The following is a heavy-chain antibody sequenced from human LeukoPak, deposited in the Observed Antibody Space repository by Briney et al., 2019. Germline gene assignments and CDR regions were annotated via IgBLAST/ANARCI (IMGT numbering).Heavy chain of an antibody. J-gene: IGHJ4*02. D-gene: IGHD4-23*01. CDR1: GGSISSSNW. CDR2: IYHSGST. CDR3: ARMTTVVTVDY. Sequence: SGTLSLTCAVSGGSISSSNWWSWVRQPPGKGLEWIGEIYHSGSTNYNPSLKSRVTISVDTSKSQFSLNLSSVTAADTAVYYCARMTTVVTVDYWGQGTLVTVSS. V-gene: IGHV4-4*02.